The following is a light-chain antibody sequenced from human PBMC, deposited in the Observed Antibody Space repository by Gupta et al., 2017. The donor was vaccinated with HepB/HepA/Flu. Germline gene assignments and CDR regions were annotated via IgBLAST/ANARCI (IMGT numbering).Light chain of an antibody. Sequence: QFMLTQPPSASGTPGQKVNMSCSGKSNNIGSNYVYWYQHVPGTTPKLVIFKNNQRPSGVPDRFSGAKSGTSASLAISGLRSDDEADYYCATWDVTLSGLWVFGGGTKLTVL. CDR1: SNNIGSNY. V-gene: IGLV1-47*01. CDR2: KNN. CDR3: ATWDVTLSGLWV. J-gene: IGLJ3*02.